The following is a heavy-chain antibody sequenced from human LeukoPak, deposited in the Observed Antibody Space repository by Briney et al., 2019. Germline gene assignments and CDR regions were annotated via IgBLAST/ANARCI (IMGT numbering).Heavy chain of an antibody. CDR1: GFTFTSYE. V-gene: IGHV3-48*03. D-gene: IGHD2-2*01. Sequence: GGSLRLSCEASGFTFTSYEMNWVRQAPGKGLEWVSYISSSGSIIYYADSVKGRFTISRDNAKKSLYLQMYSLRVEDTAVYYCARQYCSTTNCQGNLAVGGQGATVTVSS. J-gene: IGHJ6*02. CDR2: ISSSGSII. CDR3: ARQYCSTTNCQGNLAV.